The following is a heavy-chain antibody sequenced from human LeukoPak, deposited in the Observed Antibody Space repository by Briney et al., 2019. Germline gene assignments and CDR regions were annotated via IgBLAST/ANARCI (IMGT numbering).Heavy chain of an antibody. D-gene: IGHD3-10*01. V-gene: IGHV3-30*18. J-gene: IGHJ4*02. CDR2: ISYDGRYT. CDR3: AKPLMVRGVIEYYFDY. CDR1: GFILNNYG. Sequence: GGSLRLSCAASGFILNNYGVHWVRQAPGKGLEWVAVISYDGRYTYYADSVKGRFTISRDHSENMVYLQMDSLRAEDTAMYYCAKPLMVRGVIEYYFDYWGQGTLVTVSS.